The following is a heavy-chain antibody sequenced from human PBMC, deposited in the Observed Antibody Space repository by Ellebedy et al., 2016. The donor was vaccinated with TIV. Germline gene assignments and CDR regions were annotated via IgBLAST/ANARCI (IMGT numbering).Heavy chain of an antibody. CDR1: GYSIGSVYY. CDR3: ARDPKYSGSFVDAFDI. Sequence: MPSATLSLTCAVSGYSIGSVYYWGWIRQPPGKGLEWIGSIYHSGSTYYNPSLKSRVTISVDTSKNQFSLKLSSVTAADTAVYYCARDPKYSGSFVDAFDIWGQGTMVTVSS. CDR2: IYHSGST. V-gene: IGHV4-38-2*02. D-gene: IGHD1-26*01. J-gene: IGHJ3*02.